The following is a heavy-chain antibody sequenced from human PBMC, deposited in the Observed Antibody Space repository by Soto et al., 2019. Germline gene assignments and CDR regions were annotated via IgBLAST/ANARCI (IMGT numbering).Heavy chain of an antibody. CDR3: ARVLYGDYYYGMDV. J-gene: IGHJ6*02. D-gene: IGHD4-17*01. V-gene: IGHV1-18*04. CDR2: ISAYNGNT. Sequence: ASVKVSCKASGYTFTSYGISWVRQAPGQGLEWMGWISAYNGNTNYAQKLQGRVTMTTDTSTSTAYTELRSLRSDDTAVYYCARVLYGDYYYGMDVWGQGTTVTVSS. CDR1: GYTFTSYG.